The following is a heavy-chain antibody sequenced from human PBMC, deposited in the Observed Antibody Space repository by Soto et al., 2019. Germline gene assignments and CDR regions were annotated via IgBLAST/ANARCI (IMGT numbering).Heavy chain of an antibody. CDR1: GGSISSVGYS. V-gene: IGHV4-30-2*02. Sequence: PSETLSLTCAVLGGSISSVGYSWSWIRQPPGKGLEWIGYIYHSGNTKYSPSLKSRVTMSVDTSKNHFSLKLISVTTADTAVYFCESEGNLGRWIQPLDSWGQGTLVTVSS. D-gene: IGHD2-2*03. CDR2: IYHSGNT. J-gene: IGHJ4*02. CDR3: ESEGNLGRWIQPLDS.